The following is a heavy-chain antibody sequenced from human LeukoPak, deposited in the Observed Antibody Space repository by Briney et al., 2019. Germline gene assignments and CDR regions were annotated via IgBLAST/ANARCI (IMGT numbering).Heavy chain of an antibody. CDR1: GYTFTGYH. CDR2: INPNSGDT. CDR3: ARELYGSGTYGFDY. J-gene: IGHJ4*02. V-gene: IGHV1-2*02. D-gene: IGHD3-10*01. Sequence: ASVKVSCRASGYTFTGYHMHWVRQDPGQGLEWMGCINPNSGDTNYAQRFQGRVTMTRDTSITTAYMELSSLRSDDTAVYYCARELYGSGTYGFDYWGQGTLVTVSS.